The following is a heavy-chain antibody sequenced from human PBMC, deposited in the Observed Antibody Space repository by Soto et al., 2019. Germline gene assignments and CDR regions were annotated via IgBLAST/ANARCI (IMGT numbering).Heavy chain of an antibody. V-gene: IGHV1-2*02. D-gene: IGHD3-22*01. J-gene: IGHJ4*02. CDR3: ARDAIYYDSSGSLDY. CDR2: INPNSGGT. CDR1: GYTFTGYY. Sequence: ASVKVSCKASGYTFTGYYMHWVRQAPGQGLEWMGWINPNSGGTNYAQKFQGRVAMTRDTSISTAYMELSRLRSDDTAVYYCARDAIYYDSSGSLDYWGQGTLVTVSS.